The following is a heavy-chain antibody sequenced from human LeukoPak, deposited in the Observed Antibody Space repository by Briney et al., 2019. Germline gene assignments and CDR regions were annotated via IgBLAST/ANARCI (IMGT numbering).Heavy chain of an antibody. Sequence: ASVKVSCKASGYTFTGYYMHWVRQAPGQGLEWMGWINPNSGGTNYAQKFQGRVTMTRDTSISTAYMELSRLRSDDTAVYYCARSLPPYYDSSGIDYWGQGTLVTVSS. CDR2: INPNSGGT. J-gene: IGHJ4*02. CDR3: ARSLPPYYDSSGIDY. CDR1: GYTFTGYY. V-gene: IGHV1-2*02. D-gene: IGHD3-22*01.